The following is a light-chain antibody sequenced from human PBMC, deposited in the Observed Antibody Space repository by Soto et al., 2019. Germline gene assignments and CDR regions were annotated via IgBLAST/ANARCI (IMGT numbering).Light chain of an antibody. CDR1: QSISSGY. CDR3: PQYGSSFPSI. V-gene: IGKV3-20*01. Sequence: EIVLTQSPGTLSLSPGERATLSCRASQSISSGYLTWYQQKPGQAPRILIYAASSRASGIPDRFTGSGSGTDFTLTITRLEPEDFPVYYWPQYGSSFPSIFGHWTKLEIK. J-gene: IGKJ2*01. CDR2: AAS.